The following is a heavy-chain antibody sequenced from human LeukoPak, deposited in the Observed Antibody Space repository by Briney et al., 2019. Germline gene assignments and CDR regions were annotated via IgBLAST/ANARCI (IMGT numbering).Heavy chain of an antibody. D-gene: IGHD5-12*01. CDR2: ISTAGDT. CDR1: GFTFSSYD. CDR3: TRGDGYSGYDGEGGFDY. Sequence: GGSLRLSCAASGFTFSSYDMHWVRQATGKGLEWVSAISTAGDTYYPGSVKGRFTISRENVKNSLYLQMNSLRAGDTAVYYCTRGDGYSGYDGEGGFDYWGQGTLVTVSS. V-gene: IGHV3-13*01. J-gene: IGHJ4*02.